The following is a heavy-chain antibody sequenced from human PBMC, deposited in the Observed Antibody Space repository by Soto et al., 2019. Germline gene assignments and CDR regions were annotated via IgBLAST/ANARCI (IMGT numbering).Heavy chain of an antibody. CDR1: GYAFTRYG. CDR2: ISAYNGNK. D-gene: IGHD4-4*01. J-gene: IGHJ4*02. CDR3: ARGVTPYYFDY. V-gene: IGHV1-18*01. Sequence: QVPLVQSGAEVKKLGASVKVSCKASGYAFTRYGISWVRQAPGQGLEWMGWISAYNGNKKYAQKLQGRVNMTTGTSRGTAYMELRSLRSDDTAVYYCARGVTPYYFDYCSQGTLDTFSS.